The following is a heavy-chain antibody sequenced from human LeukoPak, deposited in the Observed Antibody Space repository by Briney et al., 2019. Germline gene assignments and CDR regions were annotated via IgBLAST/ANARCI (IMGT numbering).Heavy chain of an antibody. CDR1: GFTVSSNY. V-gene: IGHV3-53*01. D-gene: IGHD1-26*01. J-gene: IGHJ3*02. Sequence: GGSLRLSCAASGFTVSSNYMSWVRQAPGKGLEWVSVIYSGGSTYYADSVKGRFTISRDNSKNTLYLQVNSLRAEDTAVYYCARTLARASSSGSYYGAFDIWGQGTMVTVSS. CDR2: IYSGGST. CDR3: ARTLARASSSGSYYGAFDI.